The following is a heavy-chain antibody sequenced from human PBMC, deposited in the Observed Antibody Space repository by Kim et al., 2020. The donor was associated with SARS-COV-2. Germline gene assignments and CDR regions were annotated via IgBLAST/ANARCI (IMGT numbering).Heavy chain of an antibody. Sequence: TNSHPSLKSRVTISVDTSKNQFSLRLSSVTAADTAVYYCARGSRKSRYDYWGQGTLVTVSS. J-gene: IGHJ4*02. V-gene: IGHV4-34*01. CDR2: T. D-gene: IGHD6-6*01. CDR3: ARGSRKSRYDY.